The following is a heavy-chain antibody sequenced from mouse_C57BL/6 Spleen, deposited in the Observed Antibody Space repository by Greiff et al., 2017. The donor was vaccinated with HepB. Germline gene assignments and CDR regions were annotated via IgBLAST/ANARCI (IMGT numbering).Heavy chain of an antibody. CDR1: GYAFSSSW. V-gene: IGHV1-82*01. Sequence: VKLMESGPELVKPGASVKISCKASGYAFSSSWMNWVKQRPGKGLEWIGRIYPGDGDTNYNGKFKGKATLTADKSSSTAYMQLSSLTSEDSAVYFCAPLYYGSSPFAYWGQGTLVTVSA. D-gene: IGHD1-1*01. CDR3: APLYYGSSPFAY. J-gene: IGHJ3*01. CDR2: IYPGDGDT.